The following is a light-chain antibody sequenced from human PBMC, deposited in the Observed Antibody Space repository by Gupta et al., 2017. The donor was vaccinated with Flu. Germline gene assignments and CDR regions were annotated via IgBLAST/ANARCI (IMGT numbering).Light chain of an antibody. V-gene: IGKV3-20*01. CDR3: QHFGSSPYT. CDR2: GAS. J-gene: IGKJ2*01. Sequence: GSLSLSPGERATLSCRASQSVSSNYFAWYQQKPGQAPRLLIYGASNRASGIPDRFSGSGSGTDFTLTIRRLEPEDSAVYYCQHFGSSPYTFGQGTKLEIK. CDR1: QSVSSNY.